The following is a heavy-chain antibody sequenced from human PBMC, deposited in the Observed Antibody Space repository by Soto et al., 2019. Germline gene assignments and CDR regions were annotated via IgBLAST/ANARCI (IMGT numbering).Heavy chain of an antibody. CDR1: GGSISSSNW. V-gene: IGHV4-4*02. J-gene: IGHJ4*02. CDR3: ALGSLSDHYFDY. Sequence: SETLSLSCAVSGGSISSSNWWSWVRQPPGKGLEWIGEIYHSGSTNYNPSLKSRVTISVDKSKNQFSLKLSSVTAADTAVYYCALGSLSDHYFDYWGQGTLVTVSS. D-gene: IGHD2-15*01. CDR2: IYHSGST.